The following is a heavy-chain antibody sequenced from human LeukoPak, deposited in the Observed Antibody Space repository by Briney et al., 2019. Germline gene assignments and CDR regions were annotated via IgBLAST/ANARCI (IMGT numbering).Heavy chain of an antibody. CDR1: GYMFTELS. D-gene: IGHD2-15*01. J-gene: IGHJ4*02. CDR2: INPTGGGT. Sequence: ASVKVSCKVSGYMFTELSMHWVRQAPGQGLEWMGIINPTGGGTTYAQKFQGRVTMTRDTSTSTVYMEMSSLRSEDTAVYYCARDRGGGGTKWGQGTLVTVSS. V-gene: IGHV1-46*01. CDR3: ARDRGGGGTK.